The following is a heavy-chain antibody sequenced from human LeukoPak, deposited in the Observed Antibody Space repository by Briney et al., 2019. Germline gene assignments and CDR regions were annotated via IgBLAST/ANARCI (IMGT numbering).Heavy chain of an antibody. J-gene: IGHJ6*03. CDR2: ISSSSSYI. D-gene: IGHD2-2*01. CDR3: ARDVGYCSSTSCWNAYYYYYYMDV. CDR1: GFTFRSYG. V-gene: IGHV3-21*01. Sequence: GGSLRPSCTASGFTFRSYGMHWVRQAPGKGLEWVSSISSSSSYIYYADSVKGRFTISRDNAKNSLYLQMNSLRAEDTAVYYCARDVGYCSSTSCWNAYYYYYYMDVWGKGTTVTVSS.